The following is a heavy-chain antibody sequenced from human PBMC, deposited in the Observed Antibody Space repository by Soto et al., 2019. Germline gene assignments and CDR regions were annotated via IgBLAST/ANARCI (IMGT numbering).Heavy chain of an antibody. CDR1: GGSISSYY. Sequence: SETLSLTCTVSGGSISSYYWSWIRQPPGKGVEWIGYIYYSGSTNYNPSLKSRGTISVDTSKNQFSLKLSSVTAADRAVYYCARVRGIAARPYYYSSGRDVGGKGPTVTVSS. J-gene: IGHJ6*04. CDR2: IYYSGST. D-gene: IGHD6-6*01. V-gene: IGHV4-59*01. CDR3: ARVRGIAARPYYYSSGRDV.